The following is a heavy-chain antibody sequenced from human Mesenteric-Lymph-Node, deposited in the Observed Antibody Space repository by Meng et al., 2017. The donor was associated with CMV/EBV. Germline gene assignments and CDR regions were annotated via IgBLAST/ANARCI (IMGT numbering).Heavy chain of an antibody. J-gene: IGHJ4*02. CDR1: GFTFSSYA. CDR2: IRYDGTDK. D-gene: IGHD2-8*02. Sequence: GGSLRLSCRASGFTFSSYAMHWVRQAPGRGLVWVSFIRYDGTDKSYADSVKGRFTISRDDSTNTLYLHMDSLRADDTAVYYCVRTSGGGKEYFDYWGLGTLVTVSS. CDR3: VRTSGGGKEYFDY. V-gene: IGHV3-30*02.